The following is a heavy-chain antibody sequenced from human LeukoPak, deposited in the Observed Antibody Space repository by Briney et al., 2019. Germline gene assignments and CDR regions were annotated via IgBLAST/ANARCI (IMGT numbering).Heavy chain of an antibody. CDR3: VRDHHRRLYDNQARDTFDI. J-gene: IGHJ3*02. Sequence: GGSLRLSCAASGFIFSSYSINWVRQAPGKGLEWVSYISSSSSPIYYADSVKGRFTISRDNAKNSLHLQMNSLRAEDTAVYYCVRDHHRRLYDNQARDTFDIWGQGTMVTVSS. V-gene: IGHV3-48*01. CDR2: ISSSSSPI. D-gene: IGHD3-22*01. CDR1: GFIFSSYS.